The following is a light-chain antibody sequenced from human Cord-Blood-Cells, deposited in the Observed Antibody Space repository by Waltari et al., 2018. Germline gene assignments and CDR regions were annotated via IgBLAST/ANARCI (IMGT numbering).Light chain of an antibody. Sequence: DIVMTQSPDSLAVSLGERATINCNSRQSVLYCSNNKNYLAWYQQKPGQPPKLLIYWASTRESGVPDRFSGSGSGTDFTLTISSLQAEDVAVYYCQQYYSTPTFGQGTKLEIK. CDR1: QSVLYCSNNKNY. CDR3: QQYYSTPT. V-gene: IGKV4-1*01. CDR2: WAS. J-gene: IGKJ2*01.